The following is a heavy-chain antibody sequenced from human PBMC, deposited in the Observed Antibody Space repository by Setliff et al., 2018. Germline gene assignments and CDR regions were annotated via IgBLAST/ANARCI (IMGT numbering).Heavy chain of an antibody. CDR3: ARAREGGFLEWAPFDF. CDR2: VYSDGNT. V-gene: IGHV4-4*07. CDR1: VDLILDHW. Sequence: SETLSLTCSVSVDLILDHWWTWIRRPAGRGLEWIGQVYSDGNTKYNPSLSNRVTISVDRSSNQFSLELSSVNAADTAVYYCARAREGGFLEWAPFDFWGRGMQVTGSS. J-gene: IGHJ4*01. D-gene: IGHD3-3*01.